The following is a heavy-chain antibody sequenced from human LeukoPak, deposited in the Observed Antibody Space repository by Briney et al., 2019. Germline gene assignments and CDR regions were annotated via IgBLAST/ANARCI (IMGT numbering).Heavy chain of an antibody. CDR3: ARDSPRGGFDP. CDR1: GFTFSSYA. CDR2: ISYDGSNK. Sequence: GRSLRLSCAASGFTFSSYAMHWVRQAPGKGLEWVAVISYDGSNKYYADSVKGRFTISRDNAKNSLYLQMNSLRAEDTAVYYCARDSPRGGFDPWGQGTLVTVSS. D-gene: IGHD3-10*01. J-gene: IGHJ5*02. V-gene: IGHV3-30-3*01.